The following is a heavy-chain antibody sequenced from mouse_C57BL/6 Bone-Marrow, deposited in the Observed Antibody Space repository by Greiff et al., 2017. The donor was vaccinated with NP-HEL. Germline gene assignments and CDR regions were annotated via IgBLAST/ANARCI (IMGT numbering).Heavy chain of an antibody. CDR3: AKPELGGAFDD. J-gene: IGHJ2*01. Sequence: VQRVESGPGLVAPSQSLSITCTVSGFSLTSYGVSWVRQPPGKGLEWLGVIWGDGSTNYHSALISRLSISKDNSKSQVFLKLNSLQANDTATNYCAKPELGGAFDDWGQGTTLTVSS. D-gene: IGHD4-1*01. V-gene: IGHV2-3*01. CDR1: GFSLTSYG. CDR2: IWGDGST.